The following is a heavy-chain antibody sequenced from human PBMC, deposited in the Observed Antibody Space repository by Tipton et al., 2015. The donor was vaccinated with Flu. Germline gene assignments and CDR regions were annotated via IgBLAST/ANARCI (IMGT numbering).Heavy chain of an antibody. CDR2: IYTTGST. J-gene: IGHJ4*02. CDR1: GDSITYYY. CDR3: ARDRYDSSGFVDY. Sequence: TLSLTCTVPGDSITYYYWTWIRQPAGKGLEWIGRIYTTGSTNYNPSLQSRVTMSLDTSKNQFSLKLSSVTAADTAVYYCARDRYDSSGFVDYWGQGTLVTVSS. D-gene: IGHD3-22*01. V-gene: IGHV4-4*07.